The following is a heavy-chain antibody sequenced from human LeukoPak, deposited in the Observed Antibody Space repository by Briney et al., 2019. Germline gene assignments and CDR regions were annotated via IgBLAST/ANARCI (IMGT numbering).Heavy chain of an antibody. CDR1: GDSVSGNSGT. V-gene: IGHV6-1*01. J-gene: IGHJ4*02. D-gene: IGHD5-12*01. Sequence: SQTLSLTCGISGDSVSGNSGTWNWNRQSPWRGLEWLGRTYYKSKWYNDYAVSVKSRITINPDTSNNQFSLQLDSVSPEDTAGYFCGRGWLKTGIEYWGQGTLVTVSS. CDR3: GRGWLKTGIEY. CDR2: TYYKSKWYN.